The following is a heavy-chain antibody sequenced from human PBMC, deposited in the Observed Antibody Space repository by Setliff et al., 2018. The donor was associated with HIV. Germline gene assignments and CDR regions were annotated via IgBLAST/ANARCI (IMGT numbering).Heavy chain of an antibody. CDR3: AKRLAGSNTWYHFDT. CDR1: GFTFNTYA. J-gene: IGHJ4*02. D-gene: IGHD6-13*01. Sequence: GGSLRLSCVASGFTFNTYAMSWVRQAPGKGLEWVSSMGGSSGHTYYADSVRGRFTISRDNSKNTLYLQLNSLSAEDTAIYYCAKRLAGSNTWYHFDTWGQGTLVTVSS. V-gene: IGHV3-23*01. CDR2: MGGSSGHT.